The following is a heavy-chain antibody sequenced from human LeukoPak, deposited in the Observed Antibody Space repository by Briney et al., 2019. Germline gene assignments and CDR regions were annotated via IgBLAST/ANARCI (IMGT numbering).Heavy chain of an antibody. CDR3: ARGEWVGTKGGYYYYYGMDV. CDR2: ISYDGSNK. D-gene: IGHD1/OR15-1a*01. V-gene: IGHV3-30-3*01. J-gene: IGHJ6*02. Sequence: GGSLRLSCAASGFTVSSNYMSWVRQAPGKGLEWVAVISYDGSNKYYADSVKGRFTISRDNSKNTLYLQMNSLRAEDTAVYYCARGEWVGTKGGYYYYYGMDVWGQGTTVTVSS. CDR1: GFTVSSNY.